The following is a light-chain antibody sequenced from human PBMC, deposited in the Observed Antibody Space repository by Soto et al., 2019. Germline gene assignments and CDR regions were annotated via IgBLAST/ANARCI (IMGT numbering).Light chain of an antibody. Sequence: ETVMTQSPATLSVSPGERATLSCRASQSVSTKLAWYQQKPGQAPRLLIYGSSTRATGIPARFSGSGSGTEFTLTVSSLQSEDFAVYYCQQYDDWPPITFGQGTRLEIK. CDR3: QQYDDWPPIT. CDR1: QSVSTK. V-gene: IGKV3D-15*01. J-gene: IGKJ5*01. CDR2: GSS.